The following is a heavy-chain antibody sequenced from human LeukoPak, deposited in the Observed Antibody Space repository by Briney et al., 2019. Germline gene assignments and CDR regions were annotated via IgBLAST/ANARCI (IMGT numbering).Heavy chain of an antibody. D-gene: IGHD3-10*01. CDR3: ARVSGSGSYYNYYYYYGMDV. J-gene: IGHJ6*02. CDR2: IIPIFGTA. CDR1: GGTFSSYA. V-gene: IGHV1-69*13. Sequence: ASVKVSCKASGGTFSSYAISWVRQAPGQGLEWMGGIIPIFGTANYAQKFQGRVTITADESTSTAYMELSSLRSEDTAVYYCARVSGSGSYYNYYYYYGMDVWGQGTTVTVSS.